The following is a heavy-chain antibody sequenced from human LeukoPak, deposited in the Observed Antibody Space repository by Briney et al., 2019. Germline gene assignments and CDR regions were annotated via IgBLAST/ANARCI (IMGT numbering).Heavy chain of an antibody. J-gene: IGHJ5*02. Sequence: GGSLRLSCAASGFTFSSYPMHWVRQAPGKGLEWVAVISYDGINKYYADSVKGRFTISRDNSKNTLYLQMNSLRAEDTAVYYCARADYGDQNWFDPWGQGTLVTVSS. CDR1: GFTFSSYP. V-gene: IGHV3-30-3*01. CDR2: ISYDGINK. CDR3: ARADYGDQNWFDP. D-gene: IGHD4-17*01.